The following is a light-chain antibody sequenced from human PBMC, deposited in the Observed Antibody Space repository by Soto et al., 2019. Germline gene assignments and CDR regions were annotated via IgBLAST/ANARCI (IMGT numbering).Light chain of an antibody. CDR3: SSYISSSTLVV. J-gene: IGLJ2*01. CDR1: SSDVGDYNY. CDR2: EVS. V-gene: IGLV2-14*01. Sequence: QSASVSGSPGQSITISCTGTSSDVGDYNYVSWYQQHPGKAPKLMIYEVSTRPSGVSSRFSGSKSGNTASLTISGLQAEDEADYYCSSYISSSTLVVFGGGTKLTVL.